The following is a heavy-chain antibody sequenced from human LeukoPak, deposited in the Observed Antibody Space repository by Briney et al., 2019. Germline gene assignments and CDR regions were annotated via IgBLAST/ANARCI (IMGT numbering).Heavy chain of an antibody. Sequence: ASVKLSCKASGYTFTSYGISWVRQAPGHGLEWMGWTSAYNGNTNYAQKIQGRVTMTTDTSTSTAYMELRSLRSDDTAVYYCARVLGARYYYYYGMDVWGQGTTVTVSS. CDR3: ARVLGARYYYYYGMDV. D-gene: IGHD4-17*01. J-gene: IGHJ6*02. CDR2: TSAYNGNT. V-gene: IGHV1-18*01. CDR1: GYTFTSYG.